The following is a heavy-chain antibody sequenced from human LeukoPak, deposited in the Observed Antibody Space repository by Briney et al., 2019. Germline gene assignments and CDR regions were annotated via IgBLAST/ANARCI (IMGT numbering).Heavy chain of an antibody. Sequence: SETLSLTCTVSGGSISSHYWSWIRQPPGKGLEWIGYIYYSGSTNYNPSLKSRVTISVDTSKNQFSLKLSSVTAADTAVYYCARGLHEGDYFDYWGQGTLVTVPS. CDR1: GGSISSHY. CDR2: IYYSGST. J-gene: IGHJ4*02. D-gene: IGHD5-24*01. CDR3: ARGLHEGDYFDY. V-gene: IGHV4-59*11.